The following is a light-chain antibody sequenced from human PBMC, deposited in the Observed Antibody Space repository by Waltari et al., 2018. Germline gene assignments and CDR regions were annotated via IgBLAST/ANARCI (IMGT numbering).Light chain of an antibody. Sequence: DIQMTQSPSSVSASVGNTVTITCRASQGISIWLALYQQKPGRIPNLLIYAASSLESGVPSRFSGSGSGTDFTLTITNLQPEDFATYYCQQANSFPFTFGGGTKVEI. CDR3: QQANSFPFT. CDR1: QGISIW. CDR2: AAS. V-gene: IGKV1D-12*01. J-gene: IGKJ4*01.